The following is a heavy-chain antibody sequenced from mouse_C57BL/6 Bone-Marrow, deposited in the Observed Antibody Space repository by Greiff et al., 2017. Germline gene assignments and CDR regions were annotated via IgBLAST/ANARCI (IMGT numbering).Heavy chain of an antibody. CDR2: IYPGDGDT. Sequence: QVQLQQSGPELVKPGASVKISCKASGYAFSSSWMNWVKQRPGKGLEWIGRIYPGDGDTNYNGKFKGQATLTADKSSSTAYMQLSSLTSEDSAVYFCARSTYYNSYRYYFDYWGQGTTLTVSS. D-gene: IGHD2-5*01. V-gene: IGHV1-82*01. J-gene: IGHJ2*01. CDR3: ARSTYYNSYRYYFDY. CDR1: GYAFSSSW.